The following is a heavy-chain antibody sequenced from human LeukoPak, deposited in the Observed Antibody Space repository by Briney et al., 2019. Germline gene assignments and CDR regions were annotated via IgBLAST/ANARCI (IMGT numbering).Heavy chain of an antibody. V-gene: IGHV4-4*07. J-gene: IGHJ5*02. CDR1: GGSISSSNY. D-gene: IGHD2/OR15-2a*01. Sequence: KPSGTLSLTCAVSGGSISSSNYWSWIRQPAGKGLEWIGRIYTSGSTNYNPSLKSRVTMSVDTSKNQFSLKLSSVTAADTAVYYCARGGDDSNTRWFDPGAREPWSPSPQ. CDR3: ARGGDDSNTRWFDP. CDR2: IYTSGST.